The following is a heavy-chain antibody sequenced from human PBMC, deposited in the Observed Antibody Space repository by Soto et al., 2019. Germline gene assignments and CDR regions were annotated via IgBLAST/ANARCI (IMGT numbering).Heavy chain of an antibody. CDR3: AKDADIVATADYFDY. D-gene: IGHD5-12*01. CDR2: ISFDGSNK. CDR1: GFTFSSYG. J-gene: IGHJ4*02. V-gene: IGHV3-30*18. Sequence: GGSLRLSCAASGFTFSSYGMHWVRQAPGKGLEWVAVISFDGSNKYYADSVKGRFTISRDNSKNTLYLQMNSLRAEDTAVYYCAKDADIVATADYFDYWGQGTLVTVSS.